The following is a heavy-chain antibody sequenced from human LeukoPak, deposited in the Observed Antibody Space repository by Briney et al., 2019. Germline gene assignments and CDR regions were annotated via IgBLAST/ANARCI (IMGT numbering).Heavy chain of an antibody. V-gene: IGHV1-2*02. CDR3: GRDRGIAAAGPLGS. CDR1: GYTFTGYY. Sequence: GASVKVSCKASGYTFTGYYMHWVRQAPGQGLEWMGWINPNSGGTNYAQKFQGRVTMTRDTSISTAYMELSRLRSDDTAVYYCGRDRGIAAAGPLGSWGQGTLVTVSS. CDR2: INPNSGGT. D-gene: IGHD6-13*01. J-gene: IGHJ4*02.